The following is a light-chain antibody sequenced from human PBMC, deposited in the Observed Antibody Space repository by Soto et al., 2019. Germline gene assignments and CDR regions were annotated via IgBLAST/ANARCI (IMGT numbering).Light chain of an antibody. CDR1: QRITNR. CDR2: AAS. V-gene: IGKV1-39*01. J-gene: IGKJ1*01. CDR3: QQGYTNPLT. Sequence: DIQMTHSPSSLSASIGYRFTITCRASQRITNRLNWYQHRPGKAPRLLIYAASSLESGVPSRFSGSAYGTDLTITISSMQTEDFETYYCQQGYTNPLTFGQGTKVDIK.